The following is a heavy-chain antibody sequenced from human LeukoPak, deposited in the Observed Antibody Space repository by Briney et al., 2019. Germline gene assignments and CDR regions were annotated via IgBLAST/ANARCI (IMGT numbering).Heavy chain of an antibody. CDR3: ARGRWGYCSSTSCHGTAFDI. V-gene: IGHV4-34*01. CDR1: GGSFSGYY. Sequence: PSETLSLTCAVYGGSFSGYYWSWIRQPPGKGLEWIGEINHSGSTNYNPSLKSRVTISVDTSKNQFSLKLSSVTAADTVVYYCARGRWGYCSSTSCHGTAFDIWGQGTMVTVSS. D-gene: IGHD2-2*01. J-gene: IGHJ3*02. CDR2: INHSGST.